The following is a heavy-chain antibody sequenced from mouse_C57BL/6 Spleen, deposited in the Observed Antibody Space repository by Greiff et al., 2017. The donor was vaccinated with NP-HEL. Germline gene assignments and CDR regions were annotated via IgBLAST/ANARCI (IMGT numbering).Heavy chain of an antibody. V-gene: IGHV5-4*03. Sequence: DVKLVESGGGLVKPGGSLKLSCAASGFTFSSYAMSWVRQTPEKRLEWVATISDGGSYTYYPDNVKGRFTISRDNAKNNLYLQMSHLKSEDTAMYYCARGGSYMRDYDWFAYWGQGTLVTVSA. D-gene: IGHD2-4*01. CDR3: ARGGSYMRDYDWFAY. J-gene: IGHJ3*01. CDR1: GFTFSSYA. CDR2: ISDGGSYT.